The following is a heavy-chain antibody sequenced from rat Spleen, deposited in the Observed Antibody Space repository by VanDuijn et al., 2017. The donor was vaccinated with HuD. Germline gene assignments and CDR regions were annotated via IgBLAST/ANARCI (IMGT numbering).Heavy chain of an antibody. CDR2: ITYDGSST. CDR1: GFTFSDYY. CDR3: TTMSNWFVY. Sequence: EVQLVESDGGLVQPGRSLKLSCAASGFTFSDYYMAWVRQAPTTGLEWVATITYDGSSTYYRDSVKGRFTISRDNAKSTLYLQMDSLRSEDTATYYCTTMSNWFVYWGQGTLVTVSS. V-gene: IGHV5-7*01. J-gene: IGHJ3*01.